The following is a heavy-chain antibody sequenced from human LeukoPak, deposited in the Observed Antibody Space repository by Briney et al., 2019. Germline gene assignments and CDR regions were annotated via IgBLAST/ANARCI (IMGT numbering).Heavy chain of an antibody. Sequence: SETLSFXCTVSGGSISSYYWSWIRRPPGKGLEWIGYIYYSGSTNYNPSLKSRVTISVDTSKNQFSLKLSSVTAADTAVYYCARSPRAAYYFDYWGQGTLVTVSS. CDR2: IYYSGST. CDR1: GGSISSYY. V-gene: IGHV4-59*01. CDR3: ARSPRAAYYFDY. J-gene: IGHJ4*02.